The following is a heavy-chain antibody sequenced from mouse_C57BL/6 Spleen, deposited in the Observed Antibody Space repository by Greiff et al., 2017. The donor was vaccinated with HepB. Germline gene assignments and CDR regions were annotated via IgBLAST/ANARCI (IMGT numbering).Heavy chain of an antibody. CDR2: ISGGGGNT. D-gene: IGHD2-4*01. CDR3: ARLFDYAMDY. V-gene: IGHV5-9*01. Sequence: EVKVEESGGGLVKPGGSLKLSCAASGFTFSSYTMSWVRQTPEKRLEWVATISGGGGNTYYPDSVKGRFTSSRDNAKNTLYLQMSSLRSEDTALYYCARLFDYAMDYWGQGTSVTVSS. J-gene: IGHJ4*01. CDR1: GFTFSSYT.